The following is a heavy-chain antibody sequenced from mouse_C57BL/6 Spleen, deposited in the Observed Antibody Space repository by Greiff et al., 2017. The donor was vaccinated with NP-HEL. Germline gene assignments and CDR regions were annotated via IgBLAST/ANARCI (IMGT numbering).Heavy chain of an antibody. V-gene: IGHV4-1*01. CDR2: INPDSSTI. CDR1: GVDFSRYW. Sequence: EADGVDFSRYWMSWVRRAPGKGLEWIGEINPDSSTINYAPSLKDKFIISRDNAKNTLYLQMSKVRSEDTALYYCASYYSNPYAMDYWGQGTSVTVSS. D-gene: IGHD2-5*01. CDR3: ASYYSNPYAMDY. J-gene: IGHJ4*01.